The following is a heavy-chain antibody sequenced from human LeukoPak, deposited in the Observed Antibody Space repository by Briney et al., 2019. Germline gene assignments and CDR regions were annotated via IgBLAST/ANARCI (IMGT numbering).Heavy chain of an antibody. CDR3: ARGGSYFDISGYYFY. CDR1: GFTFSGYA. V-gene: IGHV3-30-3*01. CDR2: ISYDGSKK. Sequence: GRSLRLSCAASGFTFSGYAMHWVRQAPGKGLEWVAVISYDGSKKYYADSVKGRFTISRDNSKNTLYLQMNSLRAEDTAVYYCARGGSYFDISGYYFYWGQGTLVTVSS. D-gene: IGHD3-22*01. J-gene: IGHJ4*02.